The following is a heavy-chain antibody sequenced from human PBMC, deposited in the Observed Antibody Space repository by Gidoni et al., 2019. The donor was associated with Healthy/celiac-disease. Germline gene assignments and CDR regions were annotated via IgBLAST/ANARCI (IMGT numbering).Heavy chain of an antibody. CDR3: ARENHSSSSLLLDY. CDR2: IWYDGSNK. J-gene: IGHJ4*02. Sequence: QVQLVESGGGGVQPGWSLRLSCAASGFTFSSYGMHWVRQAPGKGLEWVAVIWYDGSNKYYADSVKGRFTISRDNSKNTLYLQMNSLRAEDTAVYYCARENHSSSSLLLDYWGQGTLVTVSS. CDR1: GFTFSSYG. D-gene: IGHD6-6*01. V-gene: IGHV3-33*01.